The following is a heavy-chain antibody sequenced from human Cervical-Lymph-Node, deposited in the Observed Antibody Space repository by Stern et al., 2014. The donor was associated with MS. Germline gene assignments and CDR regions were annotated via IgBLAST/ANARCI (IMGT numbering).Heavy chain of an antibody. V-gene: IGHV2-70*01. J-gene: IGHJ4*02. Sequence: SGPALVKPTQTLTLTCTFSGFSLSTNGMCLSWIRQPPGKALESLALLDWDGYKYYSPALKTRLTISKDTSKNQVVLTMTNMAPLDTATYFCVRAREGYYFDYWGQGIPVTVSS. CDR1: GFSLSTNGMC. D-gene: IGHD2-21*01. CDR3: VRAREGYYFDY. CDR2: LDWDGYK.